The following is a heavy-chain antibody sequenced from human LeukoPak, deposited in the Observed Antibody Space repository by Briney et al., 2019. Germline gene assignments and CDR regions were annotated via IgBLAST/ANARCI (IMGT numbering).Heavy chain of an antibody. V-gene: IGHV4-34*01. D-gene: IGHD1-14*01. CDR3: ARGGNGWYFDL. J-gene: IGHJ2*01. CDR1: GASLRGSY. CDR2: IDHSGST. Sequence: RTSESLSLTCAVQGASLRGSYWSWIRQPPGKGLQWIGQIDHSGSTHSIPSLKGRFTSSLDTSQSQVSLKVNSVPAADTAVYFCARGGNGWYFDLWGRGTLVTVSS.